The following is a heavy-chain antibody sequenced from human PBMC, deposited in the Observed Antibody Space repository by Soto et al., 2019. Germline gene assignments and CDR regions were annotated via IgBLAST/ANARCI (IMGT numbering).Heavy chain of an antibody. Sequence: SETLSLTCAVSGGSISSGGYSWSWIRQPPGKGLEWIGYIYHSGSTYYNPSLKSRVTISVDRSKNQFSLKLSSVTAADTAVYYCARELGHFDPFDIWGQGTMVIVSS. V-gene: IGHV4-30-2*01. D-gene: IGHD3-16*01. CDR3: ARELGHFDPFDI. CDR2: IYHSGST. CDR1: GGSISSGGYS. J-gene: IGHJ3*02.